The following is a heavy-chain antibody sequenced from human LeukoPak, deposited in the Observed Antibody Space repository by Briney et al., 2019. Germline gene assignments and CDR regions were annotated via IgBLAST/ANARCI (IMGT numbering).Heavy chain of an antibody. CDR2: ISFDGINE. J-gene: IGHJ4*02. D-gene: IGHD3-3*01. CDR1: GFTFSSYT. Sequence: GGSLRLSCAASGFTFSSYTMHWVRQAPGKGLEWVALISFDGINEYYADSVKGRFTISRDNSKNTLYLQMNSLRAEDTAVYYCARGDYDFWSGSLGYWGQGTLVTVSS. V-gene: IGHV3-30*04. CDR3: ARGDYDFWSGSLGY.